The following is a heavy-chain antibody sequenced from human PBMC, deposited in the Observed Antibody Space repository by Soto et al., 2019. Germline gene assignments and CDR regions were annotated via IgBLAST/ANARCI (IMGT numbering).Heavy chain of an antibody. D-gene: IGHD3-10*01. Sequence: QVQLVQSGAEVKKPGSSVKVSCKSSGGTFSSYAISWVRQAPGQGLEWMGGVIPVFGLGTYAQKVQGRVTITADKSTNTAFMEVRSLRSEDTAVYYCARGKSYYGSGKGIYDYYSLDVWGQGTTATVSS. CDR3: ARGKSYYGSGKGIYDYYSLDV. CDR1: GGTFSSYA. CDR2: VIPVFGLG. V-gene: IGHV1-69*17. J-gene: IGHJ6*02.